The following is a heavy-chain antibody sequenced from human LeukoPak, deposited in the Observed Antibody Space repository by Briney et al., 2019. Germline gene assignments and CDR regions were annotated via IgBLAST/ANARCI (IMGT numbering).Heavy chain of an antibody. CDR1: GYSFTMYF. V-gene: IGHV1-46*01. CDR2: IIPSDGST. CDR3: ARGKVVTMVRGVIITYFDY. D-gene: IGHD3-10*01. Sequence: ASVKVSFKASGYSFTMYFIHWVRQAPGQGLEWMGIIIPSDGSTSYAQKFQGRVTMTRDTSTSTVYMELSSLRSEDTAVYYCARGKVVTMVRGVIITYFDYWGQGTLVTVSS. J-gene: IGHJ4*02.